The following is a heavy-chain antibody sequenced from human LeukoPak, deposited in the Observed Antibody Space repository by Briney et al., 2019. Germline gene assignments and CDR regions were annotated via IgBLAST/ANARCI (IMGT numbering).Heavy chain of an antibody. D-gene: IGHD5-12*01. CDR3: ARSGYSGYAPDY. Sequence: GESLKISCKGSGYSFTNYWLGWARQMPGKGLEWMGIIYPGDSDTRNSPSFQGQVTISADKSISSAYLQWSSLKASDTAMYYCARSGYSGYAPDYWGQGTLVTVSS. CDR2: IYPGDSDT. V-gene: IGHV5-51*01. J-gene: IGHJ4*02. CDR1: GYSFTNYW.